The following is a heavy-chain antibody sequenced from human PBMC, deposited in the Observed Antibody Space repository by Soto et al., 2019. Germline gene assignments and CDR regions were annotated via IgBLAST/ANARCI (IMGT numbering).Heavy chain of an antibody. CDR1: GFTFSSYG. CDR3: AKDRAVVAAISFGFDP. V-gene: IGHV3-30*18. D-gene: IGHD2-15*01. J-gene: IGHJ5*02. CDR2: ISYDGSNK. Sequence: QVQLVESGGGVVQPGRSLRLSCAASGFTFSSYGMHWVRQAPGKGLEWVAVISYDGSNKYYADSVKGRFTISRDNSKNTLYLQMNSLRAEDTAVYYCAKDRAVVAAISFGFDPWGQGTLVTVSS.